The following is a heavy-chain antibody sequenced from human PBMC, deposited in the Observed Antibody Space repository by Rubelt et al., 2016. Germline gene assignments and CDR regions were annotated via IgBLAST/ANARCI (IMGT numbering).Heavy chain of an antibody. J-gene: IGHJ4*02. V-gene: IGHV3-66*01. CDR1: GFTVSSNY. Sequence: EVQLVESGGGLVQPGGSLRLSCVVSGFTVSSNYMTWVRQAPGQGLEWVSVIYSGGSTYYADSVKGRFTISRDNSKNTLYLQMKSLRAEDTAVYYCARPSVGALDYWGQGTLVTVSS. D-gene: IGHD1-26*01. CDR2: IYSGGST. CDR3: ARPSVGALDY.